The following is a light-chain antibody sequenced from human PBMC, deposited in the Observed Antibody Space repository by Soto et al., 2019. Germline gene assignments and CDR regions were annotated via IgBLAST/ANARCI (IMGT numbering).Light chain of an antibody. V-gene: IGLV2-14*01. Sequence: QSVLTQPASVSGSPGQTITISCTGTSRVVGGFNFVSWYQQPPGKAPKLRIYDVSHRPSGVSNRFSGSKSGNTASLTISGLQAEDEGDYYCSSYTTSSTIVFGTGTKVTVL. J-gene: IGLJ1*01. CDR1: SRVVGGFNF. CDR2: DVS. CDR3: SSYTTSSTIV.